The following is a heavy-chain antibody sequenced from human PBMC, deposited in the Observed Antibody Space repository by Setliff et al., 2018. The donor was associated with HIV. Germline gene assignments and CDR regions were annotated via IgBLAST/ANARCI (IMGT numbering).Heavy chain of an antibody. CDR3: ARENNRGWHWLDPFDY. Sequence: PGGSLRLSCAASGFTFSDFWMYWVRQAPGKGLEWVANISPEGNKKYYVGSVKGRFVISRDNARNSLYLQMNSLRAEDTALYYCARENNRGWHWLDPFDYWGQGTLVTVSS. CDR2: ISPEGNKK. D-gene: IGHD6-19*01. J-gene: IGHJ4*02. V-gene: IGHV3-7*03. CDR1: GFTFSDFW.